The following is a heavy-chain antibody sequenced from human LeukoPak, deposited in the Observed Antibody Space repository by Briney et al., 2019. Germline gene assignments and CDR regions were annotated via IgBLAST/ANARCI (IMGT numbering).Heavy chain of an antibody. CDR3: TRGYDFWSF. CDR1: GFTFTSYS. D-gene: IGHD3-3*01. CDR2: IRSKAYGGTT. V-gene: IGHV3-49*04. J-gene: IGHJ4*02. Sequence: GGSLRLSCAASGFTFTSYSMNWVRQAPGKGLEWVGFIRSKAYGGTTEYAASVKGRFTISRDDSKSIAYLQMNSLKTEDTAVYYCTRGYDFWSFWGQGTLVTVSS.